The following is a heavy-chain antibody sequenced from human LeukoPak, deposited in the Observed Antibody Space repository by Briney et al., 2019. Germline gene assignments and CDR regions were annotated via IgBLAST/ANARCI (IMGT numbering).Heavy chain of an antibody. CDR2: ISTSSTSTI. Sequence: GGSLRHSCAASGFTFSSYITNWVRQAPGKGLEWVSYISTSSTSTIYYADSVKGRFTISRDNAKNSLYLQMNSLRDDDTAVYYCASNSGRSCRSTSGDGGGHWPQGTLVTVSS. D-gene: IGHD2-2*01. CDR3: ASNSGRSCRSTSGDGGGH. J-gene: IGHJ4*02. CDR1: GFTFSSYI. V-gene: IGHV3-48*02.